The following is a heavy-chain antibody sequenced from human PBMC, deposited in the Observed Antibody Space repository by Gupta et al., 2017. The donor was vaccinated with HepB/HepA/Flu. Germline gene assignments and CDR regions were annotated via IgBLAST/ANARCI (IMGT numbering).Heavy chain of an antibody. CDR3: ARIPTTVTPN. D-gene: IGHD4-17*01. CDR2: ISSSSSYI. CDR1: GFPFRSYS. J-gene: IGHJ4*02. Sequence: EVQLVESGGGLVKPGGSLRLSCAASGFPFRSYSMNWVRQAPGKGLEWFSSISSSSSYIYYADSVKGLFTISRDNAKNSLYLQMNSLRAEDTAVYYCARIPTTVTPNWGQGTLVTVSS. V-gene: IGHV3-21*01.